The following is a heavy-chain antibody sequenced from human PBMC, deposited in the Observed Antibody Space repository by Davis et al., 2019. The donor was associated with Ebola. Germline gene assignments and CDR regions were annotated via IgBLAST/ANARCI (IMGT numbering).Heavy chain of an antibody. CDR2: IWYDGSNK. D-gene: IGHD1-7*01. Sequence: GGSLRLSCAASGFTFSIYGMHWVRQAPGKGLEWVAVIWYDGSNKYYADSVKGRFTISRDDSKNTLYLQMNSLKTEDTAVYYCTTERYNWNYGGGMDDWGQGTTVTVSS. CDR1: GFTFSIYG. J-gene: IGHJ6*02. V-gene: IGHV3-33*01. CDR3: TTERYNWNYGGGMDD.